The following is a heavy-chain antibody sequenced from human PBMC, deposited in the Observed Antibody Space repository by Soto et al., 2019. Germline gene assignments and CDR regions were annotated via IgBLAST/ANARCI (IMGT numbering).Heavy chain of an antibody. D-gene: IGHD3-9*01. CDR2: IIPIFVTA. CDR1: GGTFSSYA. V-gene: IGHV1-69*06. J-gene: IGHJ4*02. CDR3: ARVGHHLLRCFACLLDLDY. Sequence: SVKVSCKASGGTFSSYAISWVRQAPGQGLEWMGGIIPIFVTANYAQKFQGRVTITADKSTSTAYMEMSSLSSEDTAVYYCARVGHHLLRCFACLLDLDYCGQGTLVTVYS.